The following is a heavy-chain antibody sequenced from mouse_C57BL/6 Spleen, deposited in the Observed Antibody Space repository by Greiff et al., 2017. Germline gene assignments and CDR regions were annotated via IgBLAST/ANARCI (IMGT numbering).Heavy chain of an antibody. J-gene: IGHJ2*01. V-gene: IGHV5-17*01. Sequence: DVQLVESGGGLVKPGGSLKLSCAASGFTFSDYGMHWVRQAPEKGLEWVAYISSGGSTIYYADTVKGRFTISRDNAKNTLFLQMSSLRSEDTAMYYCARGEGYSFDYWGQGTTLTVSS. CDR1: GFTFSDYG. CDR3: ARGEGYSFDY. CDR2: ISSGGSTI.